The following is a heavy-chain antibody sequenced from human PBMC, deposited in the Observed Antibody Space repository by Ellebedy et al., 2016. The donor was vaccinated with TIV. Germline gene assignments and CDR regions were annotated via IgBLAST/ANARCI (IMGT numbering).Heavy chain of an antibody. Sequence: GESLKISCKGSGYSFTSYWVGWVRQMPGKVLEWMGIIYPGDSDTRYSPSFQGQVTISADKSISTAYLQWSSLKASDTAMYYCARRPFRSRSLYDYWGQGTLVTVSS. D-gene: IGHD3-3*01. CDR2: IYPGDSDT. CDR3: ARRPFRSRSLYDY. CDR1: GYSFTSYW. V-gene: IGHV5-51*01. J-gene: IGHJ4*02.